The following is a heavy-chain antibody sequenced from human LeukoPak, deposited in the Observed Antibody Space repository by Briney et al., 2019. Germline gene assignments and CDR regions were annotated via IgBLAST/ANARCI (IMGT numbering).Heavy chain of an antibody. V-gene: IGHV4-59*01. CDR2: IYYSGST. CDR3: ARYYYDSSGYYLDY. Sequence: ASETLSLTCTVSGGSISSYYWSWIRQPPGKGLEWIGYIYYSGSTNYNPSLKSRVTISVDTSKNQFSLKLSSVTAADTAVYYCARYYYDSSGYYLDYWGQGTLVTGSS. D-gene: IGHD3-22*01. J-gene: IGHJ4*02. CDR1: GGSISSYY.